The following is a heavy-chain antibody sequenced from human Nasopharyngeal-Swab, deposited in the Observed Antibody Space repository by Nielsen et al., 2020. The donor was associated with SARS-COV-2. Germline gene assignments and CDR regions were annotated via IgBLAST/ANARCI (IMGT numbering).Heavy chain of an antibody. V-gene: IGHV4-59*01. J-gene: IGHJ6*02. CDR1: GGSISSYY. D-gene: IGHD3-22*01. CDR3: ARDSVGDYYDSSGYYRPGGMDV. Sequence: SEPLSLTCTVPGGSISSYYWSWIRQPPGKGLEWIGYIYFSGITHYNPSLKSRVTISVDTSNNQFSLKLSSVTAADTAVYYCARDSVGDYYDSSGYYRPGGMDVWGQGTTVTVSS. CDR2: IYFSGIT.